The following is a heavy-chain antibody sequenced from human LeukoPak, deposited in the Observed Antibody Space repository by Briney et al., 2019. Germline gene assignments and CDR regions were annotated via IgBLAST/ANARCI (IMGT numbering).Heavy chain of an antibody. V-gene: IGHV4-34*01. D-gene: IGHD3-10*01. CDR2: IYYSGST. J-gene: IGHJ5*02. Sequence: SETLSLTCAVYGGSFSGYYWSWIRQPPGKGLEWIGSIYYSGSTYYNPSLKSRVTISVDTSKNQFSLKPSSVTAADTAVYYCARLWFGNWFDPWGQGTLVTVSS. CDR1: GGSFSGYY. CDR3: ARLWFGNWFDP.